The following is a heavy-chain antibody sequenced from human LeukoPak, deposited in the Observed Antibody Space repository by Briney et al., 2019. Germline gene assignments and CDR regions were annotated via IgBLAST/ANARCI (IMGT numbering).Heavy chain of an antibody. J-gene: IGHJ6*04. CDR1: GFTFSS. V-gene: IGHV3-21*01. Sequence: GGSLRLSCAASGFTFSSMNWVRQAPGKGLEWVSSISNSSSYIYYADSVKGRFTISRDNAKNSLYLQMNSLRAEDTGVYYCAELGITMIGGVWGKGTTVTISS. D-gene: IGHD3-10*02. CDR2: ISNSSSYI. CDR3: AELGITMIGGV.